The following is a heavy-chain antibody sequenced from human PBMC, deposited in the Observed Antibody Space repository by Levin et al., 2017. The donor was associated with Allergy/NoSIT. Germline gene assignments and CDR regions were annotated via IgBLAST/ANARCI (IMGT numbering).Heavy chain of an antibody. CDR3: AKASGYCSGATCSGYNDYGMDV. CDR2: IRGSGDYK. V-gene: IGHV3-23*01. D-gene: IGHD2-15*01. Sequence: GGSLRLSCAASGFTFSSFAMSWVRQAPGKGLEWVSAIRGSGDYKYSADSVKGRFTISRYNSKNTLYLQMSSLRAEDTAIYYCAKASGYCSGATCSGYNDYGMDVWGQGTTVTVSS. J-gene: IGHJ6*02. CDR1: GFTFSSFA.